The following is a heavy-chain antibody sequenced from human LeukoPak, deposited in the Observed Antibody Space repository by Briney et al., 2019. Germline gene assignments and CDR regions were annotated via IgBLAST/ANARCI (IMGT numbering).Heavy chain of an antibody. CDR1: GGSISSYY. CDR2: IYYSGST. V-gene: IGHV4-59*01. D-gene: IGHD2-2*01. CDR3: ARGGTDRLGYCSSTSCPRGFDP. Sequence: PSGTLSLTCTVSGGSISSYYWSWIRQPPGKGLEWIGYIYYSGSTNYNPSLKSRVTISVDTSKNQFSLKLSSVTAADTAVYYCARGGTDRLGYCSSTSCPRGFDPWGQGTLVTVSS. J-gene: IGHJ5*02.